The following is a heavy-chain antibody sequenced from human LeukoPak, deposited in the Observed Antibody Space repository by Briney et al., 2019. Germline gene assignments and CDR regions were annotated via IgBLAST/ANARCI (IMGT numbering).Heavy chain of an antibody. J-gene: IGHJ3*02. CDR3: ARDRGWIQYDI. D-gene: IGHD3-10*01. Sequence: GGSLRLSCAASGFTFSSYAMSWVRQAPGKGLEWVSGISGSGDNTYYADSVKGRFTISGDNAKNSLFLQMNSLRAEDTAVYYCARDRGWIQYDIWGQGTMVTVSS. CDR2: ISGSGDNT. V-gene: IGHV3-23*01. CDR1: GFTFSSYA.